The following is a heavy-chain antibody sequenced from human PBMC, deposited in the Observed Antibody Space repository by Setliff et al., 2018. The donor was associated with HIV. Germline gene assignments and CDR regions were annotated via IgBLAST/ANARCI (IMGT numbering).Heavy chain of an antibody. Sequence: PGGSLRLSCSGSGFTFRDYALSWVRQAPGKGLEWLGFIRSKDYGGTTEYAASVTGRFTISRDDSKSLAYLQMDSLNTEDTAVYYCAREDYDYVWGSYHHAFDIWGQGTMVTVSS. J-gene: IGHJ3*02. D-gene: IGHD3-16*02. CDR3: AREDYDYVWGSYHHAFDI. CDR2: IRSKDYGGTT. V-gene: IGHV3-49*04. CDR1: GFTFRDYA.